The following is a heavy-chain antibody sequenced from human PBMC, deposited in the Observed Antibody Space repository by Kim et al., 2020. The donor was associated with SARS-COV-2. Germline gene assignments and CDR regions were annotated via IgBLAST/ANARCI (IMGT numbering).Heavy chain of an antibody. CDR3: ARRDFWSGSPNFDY. J-gene: IGHJ4*02. V-gene: IGHV5-51*01. D-gene: IGHD3-3*01. Sequence: SPSFQGQVTISADKSISTAYLQWSSLKASDTAMYYCARRDFWSGSPNFDYWGQGTPVTVSS.